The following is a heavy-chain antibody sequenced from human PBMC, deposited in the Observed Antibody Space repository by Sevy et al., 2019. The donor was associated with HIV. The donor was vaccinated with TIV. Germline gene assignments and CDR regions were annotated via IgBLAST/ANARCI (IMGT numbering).Heavy chain of an antibody. CDR3: ARGGNGDFWSYEYYYYGMDV. CDR1: GYTFTSYD. D-gene: IGHD3-3*01. J-gene: IGHJ6*02. Sequence: ASVKVSCKAFGYTFTSYDINWVRQAPGQGLEWMGWTSPNTGATGFAQKFQGRVTLTRNKSITTAYMELSSLTYEDTAVYYCARGGNGDFWSYEYYYYGMDVWGQWTTVTVSS. CDR2: TSPNTGAT. V-gene: IGHV1-8*01.